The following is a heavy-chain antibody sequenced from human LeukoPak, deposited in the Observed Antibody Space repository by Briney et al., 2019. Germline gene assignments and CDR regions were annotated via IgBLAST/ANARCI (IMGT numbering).Heavy chain of an antibody. CDR1: GFTFSSYG. Sequence: AGGTLRLSCAASGFTFSSYGMSWVRQAPGKGLEWVSAISGSGGSTYYADSVKGRFTISRDNSKNTLYLQMNSLRAEDTAVYYCAKGGYGKSAFDIWGQGTMVTVSS. V-gene: IGHV3-23*01. J-gene: IGHJ3*02. D-gene: IGHD3-16*01. CDR2: ISGSGGST. CDR3: AKGGYGKSAFDI.